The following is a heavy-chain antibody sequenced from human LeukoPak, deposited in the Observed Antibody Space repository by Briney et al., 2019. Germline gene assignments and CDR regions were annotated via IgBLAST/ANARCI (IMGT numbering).Heavy chain of an antibody. J-gene: IGHJ4*02. Sequence: PGGSLRLSCAASGFSFDDYAMHWVRQAPGKGLEWVSGISWNSGSIEYADSVKGRFTISRDNAKNSLYLQMNSLRAEDTALYYCATGRFGELFLFGDYWGQGTLVTVSS. CDR3: ATGRFGELFLFGDY. CDR1: GFSFDDYA. V-gene: IGHV3-9*01. D-gene: IGHD3-10*01. CDR2: ISWNSGSI.